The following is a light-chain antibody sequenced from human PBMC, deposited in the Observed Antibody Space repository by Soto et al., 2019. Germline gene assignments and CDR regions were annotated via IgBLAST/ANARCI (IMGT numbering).Light chain of an antibody. V-gene: IGLV1-40*01. CDR3: QSYDSSLSAWKV. CDR2: ANI. CDR1: NTNIGAGYD. Sequence: QPVLTQPPSVSGAPGQRVSISCTGTNTNIGAGYDVNWYQLLPGTAPKLLIYANINRPSGVPDRFSGSKSGASAFLVITGLQAEDEADDYCQSYDSSLSAWKVFGGGTKLTVL. J-gene: IGLJ3*02.